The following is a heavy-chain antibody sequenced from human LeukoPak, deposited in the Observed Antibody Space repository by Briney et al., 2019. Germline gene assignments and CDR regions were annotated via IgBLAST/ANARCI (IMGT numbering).Heavy chain of an antibody. CDR1: GFTFSNCN. CDR2: IGSRSSTI. J-gene: IGHJ4*02. D-gene: IGHD6-13*01. V-gene: IGHV3-48*04. CDR3: AKDKGGGYSSSWYPAGPFDY. Sequence: PGGSLRLSCAASGFTFSNCNMNWVRQAPGKGLEWVSYIGSRSSTIYYADSVKGRFTISRDNAKNSLYLQMNSLRAEDTAVYYCAKDKGGGYSSSWYPAGPFDYWGQGTLVTVSS.